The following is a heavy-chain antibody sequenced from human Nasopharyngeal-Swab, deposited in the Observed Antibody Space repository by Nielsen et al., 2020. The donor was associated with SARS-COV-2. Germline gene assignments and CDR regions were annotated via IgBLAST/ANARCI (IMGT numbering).Heavy chain of an antibody. CDR3: AAPSRYCSSTRCTYYYYGMDV. Sequence: GGSLRLSCAASGFTFDDYAIHWVRQAPGRGLEWVSGISWDSGNIGYADSVKGRFTISRDNAKNSLYLQMDSLRAEDTAVYYCAAPSRYCSSTRCTYYYYGMDVWGQGTTVTVSS. J-gene: IGHJ6*02. CDR1: GFTFDDYA. V-gene: IGHV3-9*01. D-gene: IGHD2-2*01. CDR2: ISWDSGNI.